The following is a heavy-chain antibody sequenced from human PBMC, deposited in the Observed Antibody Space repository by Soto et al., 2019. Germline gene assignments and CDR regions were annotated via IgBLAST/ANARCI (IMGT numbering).Heavy chain of an antibody. V-gene: IGHV4-59*01. D-gene: IGHD3-10*01. J-gene: IGHJ6*03. CDR1: GGSISSYY. Sequence: SETLSLTCTVSGGSISSYYWSWIRQPPGKGLARNGYRYYSRTSNSNHYLKSRVTISVGTSKNPFSLKLSSVTAADTAVYYCARNQYGSGKYYYYMDVWGKGTTVTVSS. CDR2: RYYSRTS. CDR3: ARNQYGSGKYYYYMDV.